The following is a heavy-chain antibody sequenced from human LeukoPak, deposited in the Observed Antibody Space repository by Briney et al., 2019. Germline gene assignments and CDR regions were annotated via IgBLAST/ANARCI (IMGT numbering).Heavy chain of an antibody. J-gene: IGHJ4*02. CDR2: IKPDGSEK. CDR3: ARERMYSGSGSTYPYYDY. V-gene: IGHV3-7*01. CDR1: GFTFSSFW. D-gene: IGHD3-10*01. Sequence: GGSLRLSCAASGFTFSSFWMSWVRQSPGRGLEWVANIKPDGSEKYYVDSVKGRFTISRDNAKNALYLEMNSLRAGDTAVYYCARERMYSGSGSTYPYYDYWGQGTLVTVSS.